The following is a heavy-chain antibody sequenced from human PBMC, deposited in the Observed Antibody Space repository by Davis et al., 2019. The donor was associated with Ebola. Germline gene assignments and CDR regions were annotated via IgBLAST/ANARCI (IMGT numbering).Heavy chain of an antibody. CDR1: GFTFSTHG. Sequence: ASVKVSCKASGFTFSTHGISWVRQAPGQGLEWMGWISDFSGTTNYAQKFQGRVTMTTDTSTGTAYMELRSLRSDDTAVYFCARTSIVGTTTTASDIWGQGTKVTVSS. CDR2: ISDFSGTT. J-gene: IGHJ3*02. CDR3: ARTSIVGTTTTASDI. V-gene: IGHV1-18*04. D-gene: IGHD1-26*01.